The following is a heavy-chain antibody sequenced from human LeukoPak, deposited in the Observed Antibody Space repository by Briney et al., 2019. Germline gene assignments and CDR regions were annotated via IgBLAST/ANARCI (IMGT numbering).Heavy chain of an antibody. CDR3: ARSYGDYVRKLFDY. J-gene: IGHJ4*02. V-gene: IGHV4-34*01. D-gene: IGHD4-17*01. CDR2: INHSGST. CDR1: GGSFSGYY. Sequence: SETLSLTCAVYGGSFSGYYWSWIRQPPGKGLEWIGEINHSGSTSYNPSLKSRVTISVDTSKNQFSLKLSSVTAADTAVYYCARSYGDYVRKLFDYWGQGTLVTVSS.